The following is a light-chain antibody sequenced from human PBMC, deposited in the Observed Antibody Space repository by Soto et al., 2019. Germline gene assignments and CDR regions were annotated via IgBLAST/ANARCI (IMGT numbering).Light chain of an antibody. V-gene: IGKV3-11*01. CDR2: DAF. J-gene: IGKJ2*01. CDR3: QQRSNWPRT. CDR1: QSVSIY. Sequence: EIVLTQSPDTLSLSPGERATLSCRASQSVSIYLAWYQQKPGQAPRLLIYDAFNRATGIPARFSGSGSGTDFTLIISSLEPEDFAVYYCQQRSNWPRTFGQGTKLEIK.